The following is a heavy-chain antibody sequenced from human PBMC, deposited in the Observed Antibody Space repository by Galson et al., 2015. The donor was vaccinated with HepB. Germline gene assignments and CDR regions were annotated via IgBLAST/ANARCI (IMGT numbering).Heavy chain of an antibody. V-gene: IGHV3-15*01. CDR3: TTESPPIFHPRAIIQAAAGDFDY. CDR2: IKSKTDGGTT. J-gene: IGHJ4*01. CDR1: GFTFNNVW. Sequence: SLRLSCAASGFTFNNVWMSWVRQAPGKGLERVGRIKSKTDGGTTDYAAPVKGRFTISRDDSKNTLFLQMNSLKVEDTGVYYCTTESPPIFHPRAIIQAAAGDFDYWGQGALVTVSS. D-gene: IGHD6-13*01.